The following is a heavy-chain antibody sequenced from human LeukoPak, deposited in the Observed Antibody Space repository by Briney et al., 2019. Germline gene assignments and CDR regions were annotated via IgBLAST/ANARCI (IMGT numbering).Heavy chain of an antibody. J-gene: IGHJ4*02. CDR2: IYSGAST. CDR3: ASSRIAGALDY. V-gene: IGHV3-66*01. CDR1: GFTFSSYS. Sequence: GGSLRLSCAASGFTFSSYSMSWVRQAPGKGLEWVSVIYSGASTYYADSVKGRFTISRDNSKNTLSLQMNSLGVEDTAVYYCASSRIAGALDYWGQGTLVTVSS. D-gene: IGHD6-13*01.